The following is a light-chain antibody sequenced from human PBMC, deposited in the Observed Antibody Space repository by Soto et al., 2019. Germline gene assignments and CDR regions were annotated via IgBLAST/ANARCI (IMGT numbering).Light chain of an antibody. V-gene: IGKV1-5*03. J-gene: IGKJ4*01. CDR3: QQYNSVSLLT. CDR2: KAS. Sequence: DIQMTQSPSTLSASVGDRVTITCRASQSISSWLAWYQQKPGKAPTLLIYKASSLESGVPSRFSGSGSGTEFTLTISSLQPDDCATYYCQQYNSVSLLTFGGGTKVEIK. CDR1: QSISSW.